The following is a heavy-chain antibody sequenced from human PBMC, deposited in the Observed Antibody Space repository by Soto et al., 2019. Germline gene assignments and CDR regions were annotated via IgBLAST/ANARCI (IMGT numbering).Heavy chain of an antibody. CDR1: GGSISSYY. CDR2: IYYSGST. V-gene: IGHV4-59*08. CDR3: ARRIAAAGSGVWFDP. Sequence: SETLSLTCTVSGGSISSYYWSWIRQPPGKGLEWIGYIYYSGSTNYNPSLKSRVTISVDTSKNQFSLKLSSVTAADTAVYYCARRIAAAGSGVWFDPWGQGTRVTVSS. D-gene: IGHD6-13*01. J-gene: IGHJ5*02.